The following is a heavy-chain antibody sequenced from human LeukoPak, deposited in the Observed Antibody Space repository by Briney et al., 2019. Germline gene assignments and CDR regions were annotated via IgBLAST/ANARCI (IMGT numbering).Heavy chain of an antibody. CDR3: VRDRCSSGHYFDC. CDR2: ISYDGSNK. Sequence: PGGSLRLSCAASGFTFSSYAMHWVRQAPSKGLEWVAVISYDGSNKDYADSVKGRFTISRDTSKNTLYLQMNSLRTEDTAMYYCVRDRCSSGHYFDCWGQGNLVTVSS. D-gene: IGHD6-25*01. CDR1: GFTFSSYA. V-gene: IGHV3-30-3*01. J-gene: IGHJ4*02.